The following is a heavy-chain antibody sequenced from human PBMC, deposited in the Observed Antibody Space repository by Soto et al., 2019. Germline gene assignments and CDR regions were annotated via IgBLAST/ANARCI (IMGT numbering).Heavy chain of an antibody. D-gene: IGHD6-6*01. J-gene: IGHJ4*02. CDR2: IWFDASNK. V-gene: IGHV3-33*01. CDR3: ARAYIAVRAGYFDC. CDR1: GFTFSNYG. Sequence: HPGGSLRLSCAASGFTFSNYGMHWVRQAPGKGLEWVAVIWFDASNKYYVDSVKGRFTISRDNSKNTLNLQMNSLRVEDTAVYYCARAYIAVRAGYFDCWGQGTLVTVSS.